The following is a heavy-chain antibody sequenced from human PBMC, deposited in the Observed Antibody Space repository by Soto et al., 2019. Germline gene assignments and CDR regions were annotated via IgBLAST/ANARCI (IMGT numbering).Heavy chain of an antibody. CDR1: GFTFSNAW. CDR2: IKSKTDGGTT. Sequence: EVQLVESGGGLVKPGGSLRLSCAASGFTFSNAWMSWVRQAPGKGLEWVGHIKSKTDGGTTDYAAPVKGRFTISRDDSKNTLSLQMSSLKTEDTAVYYCTTTPLGVVISFYYMDVWGKGTTVTVSS. D-gene: IGHD3-3*01. V-gene: IGHV3-15*01. CDR3: TTTPLGVVISFYYMDV. J-gene: IGHJ6*03.